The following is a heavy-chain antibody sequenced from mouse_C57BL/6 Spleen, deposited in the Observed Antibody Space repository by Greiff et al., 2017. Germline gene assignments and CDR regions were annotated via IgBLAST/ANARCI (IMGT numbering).Heavy chain of an antibody. Sequence: QVQLQQSGAELVRPGASVTLSCKASGYTFTDYEMHWVKQTPVHGLEWIGAIDPATGGTAYNQKFKGKAILTADKSSSTTYMELRSLTSEDSAVDYCTRGNGYDVRGAAMDYWGQGTSVTVSS. CDR1: GYTFTDYE. J-gene: IGHJ4*01. CDR2: IDPATGGT. CDR3: TRGNGYDVRGAAMDY. V-gene: IGHV1-15*01. D-gene: IGHD2-2*01.